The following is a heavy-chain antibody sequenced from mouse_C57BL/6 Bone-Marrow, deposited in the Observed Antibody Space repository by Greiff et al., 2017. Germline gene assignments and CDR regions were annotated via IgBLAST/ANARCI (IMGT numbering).Heavy chain of an antibody. CDR2: INPNNGGT. J-gene: IGHJ1*03. CDR3: APRGLGEYFDV. D-gene: IGHD4-1*01. V-gene: IGHV1-26*01. CDR1: GYTFTDYY. Sequence: EVQLQQSGPELVKPGASVKISCKASGYTFTDYYMNWVKQSHGKSLEWIGDINPNNGGTSYNQKFKGKATLTVDKSSSTAYMELRSLTSEDSAVYYCAPRGLGEYFDVWGTGTTVTVSS.